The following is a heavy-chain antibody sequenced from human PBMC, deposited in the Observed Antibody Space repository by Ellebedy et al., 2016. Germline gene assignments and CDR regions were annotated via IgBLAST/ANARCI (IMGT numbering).Heavy chain of an antibody. J-gene: IGHJ3*02. CDR2: INPNSGGT. CDR3: ARELYGSGSYPRRNDAFDI. CDR1: GYTFTGYY. Sequence: ASVKVSCKASGYTFTGYYMHWVRQAPGQGLEWMGWINPNSGGTNYAQKFQGWVTMTRDTSISTAYMELSRLRSDDTAVYYCARELYGSGSYPRRNDAFDIWGQGTVVTVSS. V-gene: IGHV1-2*04. D-gene: IGHD3-10*01.